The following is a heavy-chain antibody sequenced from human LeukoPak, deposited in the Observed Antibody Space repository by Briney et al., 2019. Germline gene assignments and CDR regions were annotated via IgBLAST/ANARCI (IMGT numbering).Heavy chain of an antibody. D-gene: IGHD3-3*01. J-gene: IGHJ4*02. CDR3: AKAFHLHRGGYYLDF. CDR1: GFIFNNYD. CDR2: ISYDGSNK. Sequence: QPGRSLRLSCAASGFIFNNYDMHWVRQAPGKGLEWVALISYDGSNKYYADSVKGRFTISGDSSKSTLYLQMDSLRAEDTAVYYCAKAFHLHRGGYYLDFWGQGTLVTVSS. V-gene: IGHV3-30*18.